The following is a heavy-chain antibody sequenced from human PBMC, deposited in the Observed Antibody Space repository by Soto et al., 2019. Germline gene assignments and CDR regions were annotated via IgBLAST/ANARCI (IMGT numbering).Heavy chain of an antibody. CDR3: EREGGIVGATAADY. J-gene: IGHJ4*02. D-gene: IGHD1-26*01. Sequence: QVQLQESGPGLVKPSQTLSLTCTVSGGSISRGGYYWSWIREHPGQGLEWIGYIYYSGSTYYDSSLKRRVKISIATSKNQFSLKLSSVTAADTAVYYCEREGGIVGATAADYWGQGTLVTVSS. V-gene: IGHV4-31*03. CDR1: GGSISRGGYY. CDR2: IYYSGST.